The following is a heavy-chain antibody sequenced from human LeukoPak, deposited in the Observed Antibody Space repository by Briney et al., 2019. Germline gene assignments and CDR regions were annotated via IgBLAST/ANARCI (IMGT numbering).Heavy chain of an antibody. J-gene: IGHJ6*04. CDR1: GFTFSSYW. D-gene: IGHD3-10*01. Sequence: GGSLRLSCAASGFTFSSYWMSWVRQAPGKGLEWVANIKQDGSEKYYVDSVKGRFTISRDNAKNSLYLQMNSLRAEDTAVYYCARGPPPTFNYGSGRGYYYGMDVWGKGTTVTVSS. V-gene: IGHV3-7*03. CDR2: IKQDGSEK. CDR3: ARGPPPTFNYGSGRGYYYGMDV.